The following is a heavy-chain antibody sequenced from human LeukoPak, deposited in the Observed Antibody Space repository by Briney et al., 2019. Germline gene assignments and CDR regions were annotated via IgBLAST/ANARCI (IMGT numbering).Heavy chain of an antibody. CDR1: GGSISSSSYY. J-gene: IGHJ4*02. CDR2: IYYSGST. D-gene: IGHD2-2*02. V-gene: IGHV4-39*07. Sequence: PSETLSLTCTVSGGSISSSSYYWGWIRQPPGKGLEWIGSIYYSGSTYYNPSLKSRVTISVDTSKNQFSLKLSSVTAADTAVYYCARDGHTAGGVDYWGQGTLVTVSS. CDR3: ARDGHTAGGVDY.